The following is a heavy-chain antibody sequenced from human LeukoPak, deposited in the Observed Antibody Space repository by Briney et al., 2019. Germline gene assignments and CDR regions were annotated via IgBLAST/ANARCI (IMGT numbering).Heavy chain of an antibody. V-gene: IGHV1-2*02. CDR1: GYTFTGYY. CDR3: ARVTAPHYYYYYMDV. CDR2: INPNSGGT. J-gene: IGHJ6*03. Sequence: ASVKVSCKASGYTFTGYYMHWVRQAPGQGLEWMGWINPNSGGTNYAQKFQGRVTMTRDTSISTAYMELSRLRSDDTAVYYCARVTAPHYYYYYMDVWGKGTTVTISS. D-gene: IGHD3-16*01.